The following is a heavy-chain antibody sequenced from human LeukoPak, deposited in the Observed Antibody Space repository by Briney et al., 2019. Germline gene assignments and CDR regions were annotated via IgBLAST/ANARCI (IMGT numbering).Heavy chain of an antibody. CDR2: ISAYNGNT. CDR3: ARVPEESDWPTGYTLLDP. J-gene: IGHJ5*02. V-gene: IGHV1-18*01. CDR1: GYTFTSYG. D-gene: IGHD3-16*02. Sequence: ASVKVSCKASGYTFTSYGISWVRQAPGQGLEWMGWISAYNGNTNYAQKLQGRVTMTTDTSTSTAYMELRSLRSDDTAVYYCARVPEESDWPTGYTLLDPWGQGTLVTVSS.